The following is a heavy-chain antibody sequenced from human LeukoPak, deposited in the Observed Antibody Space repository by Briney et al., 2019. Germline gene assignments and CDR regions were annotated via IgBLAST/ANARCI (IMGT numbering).Heavy chain of an antibody. Sequence: SETLSLTCAVYGGSFSGYYWSWIRQPPGKGLEWIGEINHSGSTNYNPSLKSRVTISVDTSKNQFSLKLSSVTAADTAVYYCASRAICGVVPLAYFDYWGQGTLVTVSS. CDR2: INHSGST. D-gene: IGHD3-3*01. CDR3: ASRAICGVVPLAYFDY. V-gene: IGHV4-34*01. CDR1: GGSFSGYY. J-gene: IGHJ4*02.